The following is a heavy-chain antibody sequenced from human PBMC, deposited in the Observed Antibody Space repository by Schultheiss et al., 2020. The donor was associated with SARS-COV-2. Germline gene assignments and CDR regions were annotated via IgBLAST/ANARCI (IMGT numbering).Heavy chain of an antibody. CDR2: IYYSGST. V-gene: IGHV4-4*02. CDR3: ASGIAPFDY. J-gene: IGHJ4*02. Sequence: SETLSLTCAVSGGSISSSNWWSWIRQPPGKGLEWIGCIYYSGSTNYNPSLKSRVTISVDTSKNQFSLKLSSVTAADTAVYYCASGIAPFDYWGQGTLVTVSS. CDR1: GGSISSSNW. D-gene: IGHD6-13*01.